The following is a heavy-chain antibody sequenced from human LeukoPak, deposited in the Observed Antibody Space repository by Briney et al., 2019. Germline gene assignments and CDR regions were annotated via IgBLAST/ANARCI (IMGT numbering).Heavy chain of an antibody. J-gene: IGHJ3*02. CDR1: GFIFSNYG. Sequence: GGTLRLSCAASGFIFSNYGMHWVRQAPGKGLEWVALTWYDESNKYYADSVKGRFTISRDNSKNTLYLQMNSLRAEDTAVYYCARDLWCGADCYGTFDIWGQGTMVSVSS. D-gene: IGHD2-21*02. CDR3: ARDLWCGADCYGTFDI. CDR2: TWYDESNK. V-gene: IGHV3-33*01.